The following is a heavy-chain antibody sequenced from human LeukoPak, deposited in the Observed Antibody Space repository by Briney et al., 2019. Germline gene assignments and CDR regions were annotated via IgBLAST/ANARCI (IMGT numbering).Heavy chain of an antibody. CDR1: GGTFSSYA. V-gene: IGHV1-69*04. CDR2: IIPILGIA. Sequence: GASVKVSCKASGGTFSSYAISWVRQAPGQGLEWMGRIIPILGIANYAQKFQGRVTITADKSTSTAYMELSSLRSEDTAVYYCARVGLYCTNGVCPYYFDYWGQGTLVTVSS. J-gene: IGHJ4*02. CDR3: ARVGLYCTNGVCPYYFDY. D-gene: IGHD2-8*01.